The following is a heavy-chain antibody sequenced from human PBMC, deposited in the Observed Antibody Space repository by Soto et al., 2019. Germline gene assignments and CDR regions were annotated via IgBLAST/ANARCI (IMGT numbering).Heavy chain of an antibody. V-gene: IGHV3-48*03. J-gene: IGHJ6*02. CDR2: ISSSGSTI. D-gene: IGHD5-18*01. CDR1: GFTFSSYE. Sequence: PGGSLRLSCAASGFTFSSYEMNWVRQAPGKGLEWVSYISSSGSTIYYADSVKGRFTISRDNAKNSLYLQMNSLRAEDTAVYYCARDSGYSYGPYYYGRDVWGQGTTVTVS. CDR3: ARDSGYSYGPYYYGRDV.